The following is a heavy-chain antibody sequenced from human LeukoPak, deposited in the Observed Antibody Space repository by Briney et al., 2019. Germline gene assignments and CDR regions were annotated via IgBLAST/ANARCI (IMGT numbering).Heavy chain of an antibody. CDR1: GFTVSSNY. D-gene: IGHD2-2*01. J-gene: IGHJ4*02. V-gene: IGHV3-53*01. CDR2: IYSGGSI. Sequence: GGSLRLSCAASGFTVSSNYMSWVRQAPGKGLEWVSVIYSGGSIYYADSVKGRFTISRDNAKNSLYLQTNSLRAEDTAVYYCARADIVVVPAANDPPIVAEVPIFDYWGQGTLVTVSS. CDR3: ARADIVVVPAANDPPIVAEVPIFDY.